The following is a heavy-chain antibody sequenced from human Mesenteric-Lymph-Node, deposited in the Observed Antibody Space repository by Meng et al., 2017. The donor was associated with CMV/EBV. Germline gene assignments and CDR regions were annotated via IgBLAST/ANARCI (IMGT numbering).Heavy chain of an antibody. CDR2: IYYSGST. V-gene: IGHV4-39*07. D-gene: IGHD3/OR15-3a*01. J-gene: IGHJ4*02. CDR1: GGSISSSSYY. Sequence: SETLSLTCTVSGGSISSSSYYWGWIRQPPGKGLEGIGSIYYSGSTYYNPSLKSRVTISVDTSKNQFSLKLSSVTAADTAVYYCARILGRVFDYWGQGTLVTVSS. CDR3: ARILGRVFDY.